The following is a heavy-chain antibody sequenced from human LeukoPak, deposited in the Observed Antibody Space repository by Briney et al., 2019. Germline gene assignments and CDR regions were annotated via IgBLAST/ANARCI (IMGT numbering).Heavy chain of an antibody. CDR3: ARDKDSAVAGWLDY. J-gene: IGHJ4*02. CDR1: GYTFTGYY. V-gene: IGHV1-2*02. Sequence: GASVKVSCNASGYTFTGYYMHWVRQAPGQGLEWMGWINPNSGGTNYAQKFQGRVTMTRDTSISTAYMELSRLRSDDTAVYYCARDKDSAVAGWLDYWGQGTLVTVSS. D-gene: IGHD6-19*01. CDR2: INPNSGGT.